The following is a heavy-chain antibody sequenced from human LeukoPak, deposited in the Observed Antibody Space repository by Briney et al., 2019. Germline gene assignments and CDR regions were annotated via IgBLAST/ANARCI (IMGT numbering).Heavy chain of an antibody. CDR1: GFTFSNAW. V-gene: IGHV3-15*01. D-gene: IGHD6-13*01. CDR3: TTVAAGTIPYYYYYMDV. CDR2: IKSKTDGGTT. J-gene: IGHJ6*03. Sequence: PGGSLRLSCAASGFTFSNAWMSWVRQAPGKGLEWVGRIKSKTDGGTTDYAAPVKGRFTISRDDSKNTLYLQMNSLKTEDTAVYYCTTVAAGTIPYYYYYMDVWGKGTTVTVSS.